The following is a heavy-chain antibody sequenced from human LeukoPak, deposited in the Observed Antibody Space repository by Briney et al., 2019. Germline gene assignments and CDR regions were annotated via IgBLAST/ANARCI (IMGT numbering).Heavy chain of an antibody. CDR2: IYHSGST. D-gene: IGHD5-18*01. CDR1: GYSISSGYY. J-gene: IGHJ4*02. CDR3: ARRSGYSYGYDY. V-gene: IGHV4-38-2*01. Sequence: SETLSLTCAVSGYSISSGYYWGWIRQPPGKGLEWIGSIYHSGSTYYNPSLKSRVTISVDTSKNQFSLKLSSVTAADTAVYYCARRSGYSYGYDYWGQGTLVTVFS.